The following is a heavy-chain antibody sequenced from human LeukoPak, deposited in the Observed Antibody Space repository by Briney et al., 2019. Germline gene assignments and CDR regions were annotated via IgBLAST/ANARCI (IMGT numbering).Heavy chain of an antibody. CDR1: GFTFSSYW. CDR3: ARAERRGYDFWSGYYLPDY. Sequence: GGSLRLSCAASGFTFSSYWMHWVRQGPGRGLVWVSRINSDGSSTRYADSVKGRFTISRDNAKNTLYLQMNSLRAEDTAVYYCARAERRGYDFWSGYYLPDYWGQGTLVTVSS. V-gene: IGHV3-74*01. J-gene: IGHJ4*02. D-gene: IGHD3-3*01. CDR2: INSDGSST.